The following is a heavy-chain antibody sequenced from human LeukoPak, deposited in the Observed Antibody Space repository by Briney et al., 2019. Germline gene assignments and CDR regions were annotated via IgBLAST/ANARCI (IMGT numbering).Heavy chain of an antibody. CDR1: GGTFSSYA. CDR2: IIPILGIA. J-gene: IGHJ4*02. V-gene: IGHV1-69*04. Sequence: GASVKVSCKASGGTFSSYAISWVRQAPGQGLEWMGRIIPILGIANYAQKFQGRVTITADKSTSTAYMELSSLRSEDTAVYYCASATGGFQYYFDYWGQGTLVTVSS. CDR3: ASATGGFQYYFDY.